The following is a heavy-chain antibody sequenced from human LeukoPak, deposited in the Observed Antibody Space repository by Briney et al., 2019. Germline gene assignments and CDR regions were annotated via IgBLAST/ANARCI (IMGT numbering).Heavy chain of an antibody. CDR1: GFTFSSCA. D-gene: IGHD1-1*01. V-gene: IGHV3-23*01. CDR3: AKYTTAFREDGVDV. Sequence: GGSLRLSCTASGFTFSSCAMSWVRQAPGRGVEWVATISASGSGFSYADSVEGRFTISRDNSRDRLYLQMNSLRAEDTAVYYCAKYTTAFREDGVDVWGQGTTVTVSS. J-gene: IGHJ6*02. CDR2: ISASGSGF.